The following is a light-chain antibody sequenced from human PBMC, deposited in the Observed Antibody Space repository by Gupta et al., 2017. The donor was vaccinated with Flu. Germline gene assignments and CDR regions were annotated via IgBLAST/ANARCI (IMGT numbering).Light chain of an antibody. CDR3: KQALPTPRT. J-gene: IGKJ1*01. Sequence: DIVMTQSPDSLAVSLGERATINCKSSQTILYNSNNKNYLAWYQQKPGQSPKMLVYWGSTRASGVPDRFSGSGSGTDFTLEISRLQAEDFAVYYCKQALPTPRTFGQGTKVEIK. V-gene: IGKV4-1*01. CDR2: WGS. CDR1: QTILYNSNNKNY.